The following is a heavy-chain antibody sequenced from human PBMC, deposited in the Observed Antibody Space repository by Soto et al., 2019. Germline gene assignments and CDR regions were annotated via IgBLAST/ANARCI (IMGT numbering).Heavy chain of an antibody. D-gene: IGHD5-12*01. V-gene: IGHV4-38-2*01. CDR1: GYSISSGYY. J-gene: IGHJ4*02. Sequence: SETLSLTCAVSGYSISSGYYWGWIRQPPGKGLEWIGSIYHSGSTYYNPSLKSRVTISVDTSKNQFSLKLSSVTAADTAVYYCARVVGTTIKYFDYWGQGTLVTVSS. CDR2: IYHSGST. CDR3: ARVVGTTIKYFDY.